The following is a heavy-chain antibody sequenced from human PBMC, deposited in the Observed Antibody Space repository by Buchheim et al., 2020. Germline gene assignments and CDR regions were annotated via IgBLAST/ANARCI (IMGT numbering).Heavy chain of an antibody. CDR2: IVVGSGNT. V-gene: IGHV1-58*02. CDR1: GFTFTSSA. J-gene: IGHJ6*02. Sequence: QMQLVQSGPEVKKPGTSVKVSCKASGFTFTSSAMQWVRQARGQRLEWIGWIVVGSGNTNYAQKFQERVTITRDMSTSQAYMELSSLRSEDTAVYYCATPSLYYDFWSGYSLYGMDVWGQGTT. D-gene: IGHD3-3*01. CDR3: ATPSLYYDFWSGYSLYGMDV.